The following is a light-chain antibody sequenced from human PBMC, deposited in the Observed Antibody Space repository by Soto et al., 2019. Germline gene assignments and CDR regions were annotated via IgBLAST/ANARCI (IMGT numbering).Light chain of an antibody. CDR1: QSVGGY. CDR2: DAS. Sequence: EIVLTQSPATLSLSPGEGATLSCRASQSVGGYLVWYQQKPGQAPRLLIYDASNRATGIPARFSGSGSGTDFALTISGLESEDFAVYYCQHRRNWPWTLGQGTKVEIK. J-gene: IGKJ1*01. V-gene: IGKV3-11*01. CDR3: QHRRNWPWT.